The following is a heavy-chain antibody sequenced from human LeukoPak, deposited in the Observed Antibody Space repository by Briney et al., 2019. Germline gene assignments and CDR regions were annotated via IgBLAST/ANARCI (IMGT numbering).Heavy chain of an antibody. J-gene: IGHJ4*02. Sequence: PLRLPCTVSGFSFRDHPQSWPRQAPGRGLEGIGFIRAGSYDGTTEYVPSVRGRFTISREDPKNIAFLQMNSLKTDDTAVYYCTREYGGNSDRGCWGQGTLVTVSS. V-gene: IGHV3-49*03. CDR3: TREYGGNSDRGC. D-gene: IGHD4-23*01. CDR1: GFSFRDHP. CDR2: IRAGSYDGTT.